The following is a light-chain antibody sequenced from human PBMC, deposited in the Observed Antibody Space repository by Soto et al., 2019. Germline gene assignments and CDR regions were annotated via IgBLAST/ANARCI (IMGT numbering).Light chain of an antibody. V-gene: IGKV1-33*01. CDR1: QDINKY. J-gene: IGKJ4*01. Sequence: DIQMTQSPSSLSASVGDRITITCQASQDINKYLNWYQQKLGKAPKLQIYDAYNLQRGVPTRFSGSGSGTHFSLSISSLQPEDIATYYCQQSENGPLTFGGGTKVDIK. CDR2: DAY. CDR3: QQSENGPLT.